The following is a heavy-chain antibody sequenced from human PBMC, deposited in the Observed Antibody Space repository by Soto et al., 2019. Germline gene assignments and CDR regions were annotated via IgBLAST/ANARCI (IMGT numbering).Heavy chain of an antibody. CDR3: ARDRWYDILTGVAYYYMDV. D-gene: IGHD3-9*01. Sequence: QVQLQESGPGLVKPSQTLSLTCSVSGGSISSAGHYWSRIRQHPGKGLEGIGYIDYSGSTYYNQSLKRRVIISIDTSNNQFSRKLGSVTDADTAVYYCARDRWYDILTGVAYYYMDVWGKGTTVTVSS. CDR2: IDYSGST. V-gene: IGHV4-31*03. J-gene: IGHJ6*03. CDR1: GGSISSAGHY.